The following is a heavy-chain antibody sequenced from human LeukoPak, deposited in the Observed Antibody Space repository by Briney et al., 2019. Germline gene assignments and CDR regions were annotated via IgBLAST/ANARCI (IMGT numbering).Heavy chain of an antibody. D-gene: IGHD2-2*01. CDR3: ARGTVVPAAIGD. CDR2: IIPILGIA. V-gene: IGHV1-69*02. CDR1: GGTFSSYT. Sequence: SVKVSCKASGGTFSSYTISWVRQAPGQGLEWMGRIIPILGIANHAQKFQGRVTITADKSTSTAYMELSSLRSEHTAVYCCARGTVVPAAIGDWGQGTLVTVSS. J-gene: IGHJ4*02.